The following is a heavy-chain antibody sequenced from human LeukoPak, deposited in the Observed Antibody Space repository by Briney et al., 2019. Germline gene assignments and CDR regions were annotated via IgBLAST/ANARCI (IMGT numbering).Heavy chain of an antibody. V-gene: IGHV3-21*04. D-gene: IGHD2-2*01. Sequence: GGSLRLSCAASGFTFSSYSMNWVRQAPGKGLEWVSSISSSSSYIYYADSVKGRFTISRDNAKNSLYLQMNSLRTEDMAVYYCVQDSYAISSSGSTFASWGQGTLVTVSS. CDR3: VQDSYAISSSGSTFAS. J-gene: IGHJ4*02. CDR1: GFTFSSYS. CDR2: ISSSSSYI.